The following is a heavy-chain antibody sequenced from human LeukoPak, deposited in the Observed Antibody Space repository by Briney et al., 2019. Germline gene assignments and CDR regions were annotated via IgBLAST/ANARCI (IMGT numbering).Heavy chain of an antibody. D-gene: IGHD3-3*01. CDR3: AKSPARPSAYPYYFDY. V-gene: IGHV3-30-3*02. J-gene: IGHJ4*02. CDR1: GFTFCSYA. Sequence: GGSLRLSCAASGFTFCSYAMHWVRQAPGKGLEWVAVISYDGSNKYYADSVKGRFTISRDNSKNTLYLQMNSLRAEDTAVYYCAKSPARPSAYPYYFDYWGQGTLVTVSS. CDR2: ISYDGSNK.